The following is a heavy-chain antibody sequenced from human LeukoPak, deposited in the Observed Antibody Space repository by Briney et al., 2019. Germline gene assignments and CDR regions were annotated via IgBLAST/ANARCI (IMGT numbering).Heavy chain of an antibody. V-gene: IGHV4-4*02. Sequence: SETLSLTCAVSGDSVTSYWWSWVRQPPGRGLEWIGEINRGAGSNSNPSLKSRATISVDTSKNQFSLRLNSVTAADTAVYYCTSILPQQKYGDYEAQLYYFDYWGQGTLVTVSS. J-gene: IGHJ4*02. D-gene: IGHD4-17*01. CDR1: GDSVTSYW. CDR2: INRGAGS. CDR3: TSILPQQKYGDYEAQLYYFDY.